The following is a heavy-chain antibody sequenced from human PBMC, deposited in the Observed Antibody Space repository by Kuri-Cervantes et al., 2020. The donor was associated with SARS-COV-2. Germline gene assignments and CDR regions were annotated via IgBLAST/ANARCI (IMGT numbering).Heavy chain of an antibody. CDR1: GGTFSSYA. J-gene: IGHJ6*02. CDR3: ARDRGSSGWSWVYYYYGMDV. V-gene: IGHV1-69*06. Sequence: SVKVSCKASGGTFSSYAISWVRQAPGQGLEWMGGIIPIFGTVNYAQKFQGRVTITADKSTSTAYMELSSLRSEDTAVYYCARDRGSSGWSWVYYYYGMDVWGQGTTVTVSS. CDR2: IIPIFGTV. D-gene: IGHD6-19*01.